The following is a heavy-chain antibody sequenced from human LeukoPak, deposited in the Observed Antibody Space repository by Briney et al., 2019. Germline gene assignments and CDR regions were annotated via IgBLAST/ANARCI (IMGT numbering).Heavy chain of an antibody. CDR3: ARGRTMVTGYYFDY. CDR1: GGTFSSYA. D-gene: IGHD5-18*01. CDR2: IIPILGIA. Sequence: SVKVSCKASGGTFSSYAISWVRQAPGQGLEWMGRIIPILGIANYAQKFQGRVTITADKSTSTAYMELSSLRSEDTAVYYCARGRTMVTGYYFDYWGQGTLVTVSS. J-gene: IGHJ4*02. V-gene: IGHV1-69*04.